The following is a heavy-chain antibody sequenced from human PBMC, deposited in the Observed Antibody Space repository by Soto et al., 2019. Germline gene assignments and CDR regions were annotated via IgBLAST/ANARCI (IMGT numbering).Heavy chain of an antibody. J-gene: IGHJ3*02. D-gene: IGHD3-10*01. CDR3: GTDQWGGAFDI. V-gene: IGHV3-7*01. CDR1: GFTLGNYW. Sequence: GSLRLSCVASGFTLGNYWMAWVRQTPGKGLEFVANIREDGNEINYVDSVKGRFTISRDNAKNSLFLQMNSLRDEDTAVYYCGTDQWGGAFDIGGQGTMVTVSS. CDR2: IREDGNEI.